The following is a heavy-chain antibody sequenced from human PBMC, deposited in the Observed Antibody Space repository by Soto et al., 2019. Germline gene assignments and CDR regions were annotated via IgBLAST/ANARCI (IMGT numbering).Heavy chain of an antibody. J-gene: IGHJ6*02. Sequence: TSETLSLTCTVSGGSISSGDYYWSWIRQPPGKGLEWIGYIYYSGSTYYNPSLKSRVTISVDTSKNQFSLKLSSVTAADTAVYYCAREVRERYYYGMDVWGQGTTVTVSS. CDR2: IYYSGST. V-gene: IGHV4-30-4*01. CDR3: AREVRERYYYGMDV. CDR1: GGSISSGDYY.